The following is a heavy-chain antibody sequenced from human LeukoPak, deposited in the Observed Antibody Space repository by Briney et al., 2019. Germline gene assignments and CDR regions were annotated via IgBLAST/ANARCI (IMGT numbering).Heavy chain of an antibody. Sequence: GESLKISCKASGYTFTNYWINWVRQMPGKGLEWMGRIDPSDSYIDYSPSLRGRITISVDKSINTAYLQWGSLEASDTAMYYCARPPTIYYGLGPFDPWGRGPRVTVSS. D-gene: IGHD3-10*01. CDR3: ARPPTIYYGLGPFDP. CDR1: GYTFTNYW. CDR2: IDPSDSYI. J-gene: IGHJ5*02. V-gene: IGHV5-10-1*01.